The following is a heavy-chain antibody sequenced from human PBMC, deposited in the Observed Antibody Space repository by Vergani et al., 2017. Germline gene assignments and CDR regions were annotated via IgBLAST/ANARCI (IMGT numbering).Heavy chain of an antibody. Sequence: EVQLEESGGGLVLPGRSLRLSCVASGFTSAGYAMHWVRQAPGKGLEWVSGISWNSNSIGYADSVKGRFTISRDNAKNSLYLQMNRLRAEDTALYYWAKDLGTSAGGGWFDPWGQGTLVTVSS. D-gene: IGHD3-10*01. V-gene: IGHV3-9*02. CDR2: ISWNSNSI. CDR3: AKDLGTSAGGGWFDP. J-gene: IGHJ5*02. CDR1: GFTSAGYA.